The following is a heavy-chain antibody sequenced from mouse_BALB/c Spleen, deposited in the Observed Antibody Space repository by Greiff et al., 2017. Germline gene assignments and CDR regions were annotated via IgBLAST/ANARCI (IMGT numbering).Heavy chain of an antibody. CDR3: ARSGTTVVERYFDV. CDR2: INPSNGRT. J-gene: IGHJ1*01. V-gene: IGHV1S81*02. CDR1: GYTFTSYW. D-gene: IGHD1-1*01. Sequence: QVQLQQPGAELVKPGASVKLSCKASGYTFTSYWMHWVKQRPGQGLEWIGEINPSNGRTNYNEKFKSKATLTVDKSSSTAYMQLSSLTSEDSAVYYCARSGTTVVERYFDVWGAGTTVTVSS.